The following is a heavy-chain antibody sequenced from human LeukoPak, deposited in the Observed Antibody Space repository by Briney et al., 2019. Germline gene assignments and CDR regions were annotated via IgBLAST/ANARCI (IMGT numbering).Heavy chain of an antibody. D-gene: IGHD5-18*01. V-gene: IGHV3-66*01. CDR3: ARDHLPGYSNGYHYYGMDV. J-gene: IGHJ6*02. Sequence: PGGSLRLSCAASGFTVSSNFMRWFRQAPGKGLEWVSLIYSDGDTHYADSLKGRFTISRDNSKNTLYLQMNSLRVEDTAVYYCARDHLPGYSNGYHYYGMDVWGQGTTVAVSS. CDR2: IYSDGDT. CDR1: GFTVSSNF.